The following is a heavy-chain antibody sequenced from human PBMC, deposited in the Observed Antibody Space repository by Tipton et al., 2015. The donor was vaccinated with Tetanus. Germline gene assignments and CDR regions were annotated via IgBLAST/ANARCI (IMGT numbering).Heavy chain of an antibody. CDR2: IYPGDSDT. CDR3: ARRRDVSEAGQVFDY. V-gene: IGHV5-51*01. J-gene: IGHJ4*02. CDR1: GYSFTSYW. Sequence: VQLVQSGAEVRKPGESLKISCKGSGYSFTSYWIGWVRQMPGKGLEWMGIIYPGDSDTRYSPSFQGQVTISADKSISTAYLQWSSLKASDTAMYYCARRRDVSEAGQVFDYWGQGTLVTVSS. D-gene: IGHD1-14*01.